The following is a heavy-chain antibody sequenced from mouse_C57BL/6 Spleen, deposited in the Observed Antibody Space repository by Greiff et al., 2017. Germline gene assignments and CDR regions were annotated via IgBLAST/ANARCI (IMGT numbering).Heavy chain of an antibody. CDR2: IWRGGST. CDR1: GFSLTSYG. V-gene: IGHV2-5*01. Sequence: QVQLKESGPGLVQPSQSLSITCTVSGFSLTSYGVHWVRQSPGKGLEWLGVIWRGGSTDYNAAFMSRLSITKDNSKSQVFFKMNSLQADDTAIYYCAKKGDDYDRGYYAMDYWGQGTSVTVSS. CDR3: AKKGDDYDRGYYAMDY. D-gene: IGHD2-4*01. J-gene: IGHJ4*01.